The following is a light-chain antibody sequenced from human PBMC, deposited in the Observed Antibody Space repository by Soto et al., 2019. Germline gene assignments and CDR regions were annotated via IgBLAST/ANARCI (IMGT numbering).Light chain of an antibody. CDR3: QQLNSYPLT. Sequence: IQLTQSPSSLSASVGDRVTITCRASQGISSYLAWYQQKPGKAPKLLIYAASTLQSGVPSTFSGSGSGTDLTLTISSMQPEDFATYYCQQLNSYPLTFGGGTRVEIK. CDR2: AAS. J-gene: IGKJ4*01. V-gene: IGKV1-9*01. CDR1: QGISSY.